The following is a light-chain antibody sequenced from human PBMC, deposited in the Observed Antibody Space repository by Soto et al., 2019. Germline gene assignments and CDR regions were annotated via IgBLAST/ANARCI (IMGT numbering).Light chain of an antibody. Sequence: DIQMTQSPSSLSASVGDRVTITCQASQDISNYLNWYQQKPGKAPKLLIYDAYNLEKGVPSRFSGSGSETDFTFTISSLQPEDIATYYCQQYDNPSLTFGGGTKVDIK. J-gene: IGKJ4*01. CDR2: DAY. CDR1: QDISNY. V-gene: IGKV1-33*01. CDR3: QQYDNPSLT.